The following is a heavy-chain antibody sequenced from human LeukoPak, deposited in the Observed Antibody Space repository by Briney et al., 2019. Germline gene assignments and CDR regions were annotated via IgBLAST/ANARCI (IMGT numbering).Heavy chain of an antibody. J-gene: IGHJ4*02. CDR1: GFTFSTYW. Sequence: PGGSLRLSCAASGFTFSTYWMTWVRQAPGVGLEWVATINQDGNAKYYADSVKGRFAISRDNTKNSLSLQMSSLRDEDSGIYYCATHNYWRKDYWGQGTLVTVSS. V-gene: IGHV3-7*01. CDR3: ATHNYWRKDY. D-gene: IGHD5-24*01. CDR2: INQDGNAK.